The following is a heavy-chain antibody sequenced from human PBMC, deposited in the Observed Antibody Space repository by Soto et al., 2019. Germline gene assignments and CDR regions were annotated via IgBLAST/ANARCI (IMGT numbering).Heavy chain of an antibody. D-gene: IGHD6-13*01. CDR3: ARDQRKIAAAGKYYYYYYMDV. J-gene: IGHJ6*03. Sequence: EVQLVESGGGLVQPGGSLRLSCAASGFTFSSYSMNWVRQAPGKGLEWVSYISSSSSTIYYADSVKGRFTISRDNAKNSLELQMNSLRAADTAVYYCARDQRKIAAAGKYYYYYYMDVWGKGTTVTVA. CDR2: ISSSSSTI. CDR1: GFTFSSYS. V-gene: IGHV3-48*01.